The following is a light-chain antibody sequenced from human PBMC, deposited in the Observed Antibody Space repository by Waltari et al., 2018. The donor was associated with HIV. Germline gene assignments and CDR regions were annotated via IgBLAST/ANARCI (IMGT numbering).Light chain of an antibody. CDR3: QQYYNWSPGIT. CDR1: QNINSN. Sequence: EIVMTQSPATLSVSPGERATLSCRASQNINSNLAWFQQKPGQAPSLLIYGASTRATGIPARFSGSGSGTEFTLTITSLQSEDFAVYYCQQYYNWSPGITFGQGTRLEIK. J-gene: IGKJ5*01. V-gene: IGKV3-15*01. CDR2: GAS.